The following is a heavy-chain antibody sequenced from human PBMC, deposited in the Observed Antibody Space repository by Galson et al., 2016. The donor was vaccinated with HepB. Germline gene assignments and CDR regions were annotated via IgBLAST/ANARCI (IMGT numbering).Heavy chain of an antibody. CDR2: INGGGSLI. CDR1: GFTFSNYA. CDR3: ARGIGLGSYRSVIDY. V-gene: IGHV3-23*01. D-gene: IGHD3-10*01. J-gene: IGHJ4*02. Sequence: SLRLSCAASGFTFSNYAMSWVRQAPGKGLEFVSGINGGGSLIYTPYSVKGRFTISRDNVKDAVRLQMNNLRAADTAVYYCARGIGLGSYRSVIDYWGQGILVTVSS.